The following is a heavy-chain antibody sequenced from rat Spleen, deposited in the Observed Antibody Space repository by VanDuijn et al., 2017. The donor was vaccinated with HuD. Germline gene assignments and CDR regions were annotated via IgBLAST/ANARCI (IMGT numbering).Heavy chain of an antibody. CDR1: GFTFSDYY. CDR2: ITNASGRT. CDR3: TRQRRYGGLRFDF. V-gene: IGHV5S11*01. J-gene: IGHJ2*01. D-gene: IGHD1-11*01. Sequence: EVQLVESDGGLVQPGRSLKLSCATSGFTFSDYYMAWVRQAPKKGLEWVASITNASGRTYYPDSVKGRFTISRDTAQNTLYLQMNSLRSEETATYYCTRQRRYGGLRFDFWGQGVMVTVSS.